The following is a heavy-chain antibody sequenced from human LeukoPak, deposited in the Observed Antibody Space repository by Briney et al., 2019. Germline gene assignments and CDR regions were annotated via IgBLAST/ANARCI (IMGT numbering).Heavy chain of an antibody. CDR3: ARLGARQMLEY. CDR2: IKQDGGQI. J-gene: IGHJ4*02. CDR1: EFTFSSYW. V-gene: IGHV3-7*01. Sequence: GGSLRLSCVASEFTFSSYWMSWVRQAPGKGLEWVANIKQDGGQIYYLDSVKGRFTVSRDNAKNSLYLQMNSLRAEDTAVYYCARLGARQMLEYWGQGTLVTVSS. D-gene: IGHD4-17*01.